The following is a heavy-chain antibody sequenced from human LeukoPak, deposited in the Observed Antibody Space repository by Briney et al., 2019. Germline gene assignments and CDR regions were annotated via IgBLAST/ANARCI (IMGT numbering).Heavy chain of an antibody. CDR2: INHSGST. CDR1: GGSFSGYY. CDR3: AGGPNIVVVVAATPLYFDY. V-gene: IGHV4-34*01. D-gene: IGHD2-15*01. J-gene: IGHJ4*02. Sequence: PSETLSLTCAVYGGSFSGYYWGWIRQPPGKGLEWIGEINHSGSTNYNPSLKSRVTISVDTSKNQFSLKLSSVTAADTAVYYCAGGPNIVVVVAATPLYFDYWGQGTLVTVSS.